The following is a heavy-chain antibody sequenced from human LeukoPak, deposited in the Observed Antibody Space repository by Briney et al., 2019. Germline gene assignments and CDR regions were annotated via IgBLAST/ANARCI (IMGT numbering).Heavy chain of an antibody. CDR2: INHSGST. V-gene: IGHV4-34*01. CDR3: AGQSTTINYYGSGSYYNRREISYDY. J-gene: IGHJ4*02. CDR1: GGSFSGYY. D-gene: IGHD3-10*01. Sequence: SETLSLTCAVYGGSFSGYYWSWIRQPPGKGLEWIGEINHSGSTNYNPSLKSRVTISVDTSKNQFSLKLSSVTAADTAVYYCAGQSTTINYYGSGSYYNRREISYDYWGQGTLVTVSS.